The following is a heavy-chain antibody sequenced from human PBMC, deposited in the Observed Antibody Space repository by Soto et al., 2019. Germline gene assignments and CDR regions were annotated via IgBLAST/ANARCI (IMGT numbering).Heavy chain of an antibody. Sequence: EALSVTCTVSGGSISSYYWSWIRQPAGKGLEWIGRIYTSGSTNYNPSLKSRVTMSVDTSKNQFSLKLSSVTAADTAVYYCARERYCSGGSCSYFDYWGQGTLVTVSS. D-gene: IGHD2-15*01. V-gene: IGHV4-4*07. J-gene: IGHJ4*02. CDR1: GGSISSYY. CDR2: IYTSGST. CDR3: ARERYCSGGSCSYFDY.